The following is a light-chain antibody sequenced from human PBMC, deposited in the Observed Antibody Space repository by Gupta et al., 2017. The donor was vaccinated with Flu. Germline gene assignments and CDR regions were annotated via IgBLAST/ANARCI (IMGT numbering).Light chain of an antibody. CDR2: GAS. Sequence: ELVLTQSPGTLSLSPGERATLSCRASQSVSSSYLAWYQQKPGQAPRLLIYGASSRATGIPDRFSGSGSGTDFTLTISRLEPEDFAVYYCQQYGTPPQTFGQGTKVEIK. J-gene: IGKJ1*01. CDR1: QSVSSSY. V-gene: IGKV3-20*01. CDR3: QQYGTPPQT.